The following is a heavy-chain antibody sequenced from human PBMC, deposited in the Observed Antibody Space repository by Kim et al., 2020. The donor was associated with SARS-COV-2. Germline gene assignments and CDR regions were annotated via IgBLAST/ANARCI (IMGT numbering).Heavy chain of an antibody. Sequence: ASVKVSCKASGYTFTSYYMHWVRQAPGQGLEWMGIINPSGGSTSYAQKFQGRVTMTRDTSTSTVYMELSSLRAEDTAVYYCARDRWGGITGPTWWFDPWGEGTLVTVSS. V-gene: IGHV1-46*01. D-gene: IGHD1-7*01. J-gene: IGHJ5*02. CDR3: ARDRWGGITGPTWWFDP. CDR2: INPSGGST. CDR1: GYTFTSYY.